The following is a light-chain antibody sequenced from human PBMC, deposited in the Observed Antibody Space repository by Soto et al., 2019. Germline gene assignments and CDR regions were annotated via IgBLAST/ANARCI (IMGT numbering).Light chain of an antibody. CDR2: AAS. J-gene: IGKJ4*01. CDR1: QGIGND. CDR3: LQDYNFPLT. V-gene: IGKV1-6*01. Sequence: AIQMTQSPSSLSASVGDTVTITSRASQGIGNDLAWYQQRPGKAPKLLIYAASSLQSGVPSRFSGSGSGTDFTLTISSLQPGEFAPSYCLQDYNFPLTFGGGTKVEIK.